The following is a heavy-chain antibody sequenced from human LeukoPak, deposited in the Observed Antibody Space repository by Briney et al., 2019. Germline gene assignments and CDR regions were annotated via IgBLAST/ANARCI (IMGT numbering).Heavy chain of an antibody. Sequence: SGGSLRLSCAASGFTFSNAWMSWVRQAPGKGLEWVGRIKSKTDGGTTDYAAPVKGRFTISRDDSKNTLYLQMNSLKTEDTAVYYCARAGIAARPRYYGMDVWGQGTTVTVSS. V-gene: IGHV3-15*01. CDR3: ARAGIAARPRYYGMDV. CDR1: GFTFSNAW. CDR2: IKSKTDGGTT. J-gene: IGHJ6*02. D-gene: IGHD6-6*01.